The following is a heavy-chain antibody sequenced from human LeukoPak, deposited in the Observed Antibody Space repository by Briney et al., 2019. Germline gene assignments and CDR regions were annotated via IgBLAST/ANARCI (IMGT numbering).Heavy chain of an antibody. V-gene: IGHV1-18*01. CDR3: ARGSGSPYYYYYMDV. D-gene: IGHD3-10*01. CDR2: ISAYNGNT. J-gene: IGHJ6*03. CDR1: GYTFTSYG. Sequence: ASVKVSCEAPGYTFTSYGISWVRQAPGQGLEWMGWISAYNGNTNYAQKLQGRVTMTTDTSTSTAYMELRSLRSDDTAVYYCARGSGSPYYYYYMDVWGKGTTVTISS.